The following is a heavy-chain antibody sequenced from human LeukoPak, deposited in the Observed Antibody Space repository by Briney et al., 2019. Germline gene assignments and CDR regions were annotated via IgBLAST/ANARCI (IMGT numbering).Heavy chain of an antibody. CDR2: IYYSGST. V-gene: IGHV4-59*08. Sequence: PSETLSLTCTVSGGSINNYYWSWVRQPQGKGLEWIGYIYYSGSTNNNPSLRSRVTISVDTSKSQFSLNLRFVTAADTAVYYCARHRYSGSFSFDYWGQGTLVTVSS. CDR3: ARHRYSGSFSFDY. CDR1: GGSINNYY. D-gene: IGHD1-26*01. J-gene: IGHJ4*02.